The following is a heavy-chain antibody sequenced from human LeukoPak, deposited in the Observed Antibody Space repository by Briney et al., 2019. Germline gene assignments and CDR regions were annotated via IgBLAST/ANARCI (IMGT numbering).Heavy chain of an antibody. V-gene: IGHV3-30*04. CDR1: GFTLSSYA. Sequence: GGSLRLSCAASGFTLSSYAMHWVRQAPGKGLEWVAVISYDGSNKYYADSVKGRFTISRDNSKNTLYLQMNSLRAEDTAVYYCAAGYCSSTSCYFDAFDIWGQGTMVTVSS. J-gene: IGHJ3*02. D-gene: IGHD2-2*01. CDR3: AAGYCSSTSCYFDAFDI. CDR2: ISYDGSNK.